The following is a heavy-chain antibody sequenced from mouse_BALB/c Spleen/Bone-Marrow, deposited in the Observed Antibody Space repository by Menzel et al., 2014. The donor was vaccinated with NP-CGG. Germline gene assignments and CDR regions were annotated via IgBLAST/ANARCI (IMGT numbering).Heavy chain of an antibody. CDR2: IDPETGGT. V-gene: IGHV1-15*01. Sequence: QVQLQQSGAELVRPGASVTLSCKASGYTFTHYEMHWVKQTPVHGLEWIGAIDPETGGTAYNQKFKGKATLTADKSSSTAYMELRSLTSEDSAVYYCTRSETGPFAYWGQGTLVTVSA. D-gene: IGHD4-1*01. CDR3: TRSETGPFAY. J-gene: IGHJ3*01. CDR1: GYTFTHYE.